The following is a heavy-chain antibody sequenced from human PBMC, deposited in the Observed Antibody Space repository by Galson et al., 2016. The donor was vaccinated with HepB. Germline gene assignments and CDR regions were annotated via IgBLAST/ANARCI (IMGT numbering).Heavy chain of an antibody. CDR2: IYPADPDA. CDR1: RDSFSGYW. D-gene: IGHD3-22*01. Sequence: QSGAEVKKAGQSLKISCKGSRDSFSGYWIGWVRQMPGKGLEWMGSIYPADPDARYSPSFQGQVTISVDKSTTTAYLQWRRLKASDTAMYFCARTLDYYDRDAFDIWGQGTMVTVSS. J-gene: IGHJ3*02. CDR3: ARTLDYYDRDAFDI. V-gene: IGHV5-51*01.